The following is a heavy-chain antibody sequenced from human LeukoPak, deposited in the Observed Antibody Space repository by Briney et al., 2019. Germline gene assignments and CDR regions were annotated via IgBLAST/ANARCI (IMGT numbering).Heavy chain of an antibody. J-gene: IGHJ4*02. V-gene: IGHV3-33*01. CDR1: GFTFSSYG. CDR3: ARVNEEIVVVITLSFDY. CDR2: IWYDGSNK. Sequence: PGRSLRLSCAASGFTFSSYGIHWVRQAPGKGLEWVAVIWYDGSNKYYADSVKGRFTISRDNSKNTLYLQMNSLRAEDTAVYYCARVNEEIVVVITLSFDYWGQGTLVTVSS. D-gene: IGHD3-22*01.